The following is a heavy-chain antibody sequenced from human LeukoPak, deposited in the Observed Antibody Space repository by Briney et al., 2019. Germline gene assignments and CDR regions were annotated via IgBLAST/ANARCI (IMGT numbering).Heavy chain of an antibody. J-gene: IGHJ4*02. CDR2: ISWNSGSI. V-gene: IGHV3-9*01. Sequence: GGSLRLSCAASGFTFDDYAMHWVRQAPGEGLEWVSGISWNSGSIGYADSVKGRFTISRDNAKNSLYLQMNSLRAEDTALYYCAKDSGNSYYFDYWGQGTLVTVSS. CDR3: AKDSGNSYYFDY. CDR1: GFTFDDYA. D-gene: IGHD4-23*01.